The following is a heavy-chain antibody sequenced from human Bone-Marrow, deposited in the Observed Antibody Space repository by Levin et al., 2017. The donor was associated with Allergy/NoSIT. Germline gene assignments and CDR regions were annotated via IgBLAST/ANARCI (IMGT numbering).Heavy chain of an antibody. CDR2: IHPSDGST. CDR3: ARELRLGDTYGYRGDAFYI. J-gene: IGHJ3*02. V-gene: IGHV1-46*01. Sequence: ASVKVSCKASGFTFTNYYLHWVRQAPGQGLEWMGIIHPSDGSTTYTQKFQGRVTMTRDTSTSTVYMELSSLRSEDTAVYYCARELRLGDTYGYRGDAFYIWGQGTMVTVSS. D-gene: IGHD5-12*01. CDR1: GFTFTNYY.